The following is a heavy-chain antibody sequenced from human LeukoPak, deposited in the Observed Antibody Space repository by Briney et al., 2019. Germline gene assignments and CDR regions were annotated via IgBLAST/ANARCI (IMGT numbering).Heavy chain of an antibody. CDR1: GGSISSYY. V-gene: IGHV4-59*08. Sequence: PSETLSLTCTVSGGSISSYYWSWIRQPPGKGLEWIGYIYYSGSTNYNPSLKSRVTISVDTSKNQFSLKLSSVTAADTAVYYCARGDSSTSSMPLYYYYMDVWGKGTTVTVSS. CDR3: ARGDSSTSSMPLYYYYMDV. J-gene: IGHJ6*03. CDR2: IYYSGST. D-gene: IGHD2-2*01.